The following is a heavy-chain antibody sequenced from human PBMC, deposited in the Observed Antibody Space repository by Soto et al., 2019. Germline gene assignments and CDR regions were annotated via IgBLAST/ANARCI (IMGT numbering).Heavy chain of an antibody. CDR1: GGSISSEDYY. CDR3: ATQPVTTSQVNY. J-gene: IGHJ4*02. Sequence: SETLSLTCTVSGGSISSEDYYWSWIRQPPGKGLEWIGYIYYSGSTYYNPSLKSRVTISLDTSKNQFSLKLSSVTAADTAVYYCATQPVTTSQVNYWGQGTLVTVSS. V-gene: IGHV4-30-4*01. D-gene: IGHD4-17*01. CDR2: IYYSGST.